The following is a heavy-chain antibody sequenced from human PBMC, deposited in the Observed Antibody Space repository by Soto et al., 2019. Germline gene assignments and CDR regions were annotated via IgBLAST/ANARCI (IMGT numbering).Heavy chain of an antibody. CDR2: IDSSGEK. V-gene: IGHV2-26*01. Sequence: QVTLKESGPVLVKPTETLTLRCTVSGLSITDFEMGLSWIRQPPGKALEWLAHIDSSGEKSYRTFLKRRLTIYKDTSKSQIVLIMTNMDPADTATYYCARRHLAVAVSPWFDPWGQGILVTVSS. D-gene: IGHD3-16*01. J-gene: IGHJ5*02. CDR3: ARRHLAVAVSPWFDP. CDR1: GLSITDFEMG.